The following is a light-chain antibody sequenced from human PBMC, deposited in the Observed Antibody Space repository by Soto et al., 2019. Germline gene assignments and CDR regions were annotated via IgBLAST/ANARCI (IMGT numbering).Light chain of an antibody. CDR3: SSYTSSSTLV. CDR1: SSDVGGYNY. J-gene: IGLJ1*01. V-gene: IGLV2-14*01. Sequence: QSALTRPAWVSGSPGQSITISCTGTSSDVGGYNYVSWYQQHPGKAPKLMIYEVSNRPSGVSNRFSGSKSGNTASLTISGLQAEDEADYYCSSYTSSSTLVFGTGTKVTVL. CDR2: EVS.